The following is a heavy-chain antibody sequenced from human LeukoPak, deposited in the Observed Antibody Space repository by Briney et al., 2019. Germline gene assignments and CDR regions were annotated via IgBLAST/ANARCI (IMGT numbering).Heavy chain of an antibody. J-gene: IGHJ5*01. Sequence: GGSLRLSCAVSGFTFNSHHIHWVRQAPNKGLDWVAVVPHDGTSPSHAASVNGRFTISRDNSKDTVFLQMNSLRVDDTGVYYCARFLGFGELLHNNWFDSWGQGILVTVSS. D-gene: IGHD3-10*01. V-gene: IGHV3-30*03. CDR1: GFTFNSHH. CDR2: VPHDGTSP. CDR3: ARFLGFGELLHNNWFDS.